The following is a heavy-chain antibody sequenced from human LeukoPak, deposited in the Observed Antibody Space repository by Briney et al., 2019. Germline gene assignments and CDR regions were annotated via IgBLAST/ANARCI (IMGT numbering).Heavy chain of an antibody. Sequence: SETLSLTCTVSGGSISSYYWSWIRQPPGKGLEWIGEINHSGSTNYNPSLKSRVTISVDTSKNQFSLKLSSVTAADTAVYYCARRKKSLVAGNYYYYMDVWGKGTTVTISS. D-gene: IGHD6-19*01. V-gene: IGHV4-34*01. J-gene: IGHJ6*03. CDR2: INHSGST. CDR3: ARRKKSLVAGNYYYYMDV. CDR1: GGSISSYY.